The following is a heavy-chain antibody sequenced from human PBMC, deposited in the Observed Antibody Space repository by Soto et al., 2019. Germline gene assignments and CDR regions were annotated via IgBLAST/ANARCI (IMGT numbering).Heavy chain of an antibody. J-gene: IGHJ4*02. Sequence: QVQLVESGGGVVQPGRSLRLSCAASGFTFSSYGMHWVRQAPGKGLEWVAVIWYDGSNKYYADSVKGRFTISRDNSKNTPYLQMNSLRAEDTAVYYCAREGEYSSSSAFDYWGQGTLVTVSS. CDR2: IWYDGSNK. V-gene: IGHV3-33*01. D-gene: IGHD6-6*01. CDR1: GFTFSSYG. CDR3: AREGEYSSSSAFDY.